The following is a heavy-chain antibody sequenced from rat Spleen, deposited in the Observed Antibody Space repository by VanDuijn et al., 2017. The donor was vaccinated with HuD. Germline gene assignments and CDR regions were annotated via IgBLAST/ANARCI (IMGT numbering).Heavy chain of an antibody. Sequence: QVQLKESGPGLVQPSQTLSLTCTVSGLSLPSNSVSWIRQPPGKGREWMGVIWSAGGTDYNSTLKSRLSITRDTSKSQVFLKMNSLRTEDTAMYFWARLTIGSWGQGVMVTVSS. D-gene: IGHD1-3*01. CDR3: ARLTIGS. CDR1: GLSLPSNS. CDR2: IWSAGGT. V-gene: IGHV2-1*01. J-gene: IGHJ2*01.